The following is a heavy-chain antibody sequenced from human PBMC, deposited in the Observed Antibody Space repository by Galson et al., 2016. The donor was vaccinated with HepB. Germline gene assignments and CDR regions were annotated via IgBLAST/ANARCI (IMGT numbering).Heavy chain of an antibody. D-gene: IGHD3-22*01. Sequence: SVKVSCKASGYAFSDYYLHWVRQAPGLGLEWMGWINTNRGATIYAQKFQDRVTMTRDTSINTAYMELSGLRSDDTAVYYCARDDNYDTIDFRGQGTLVTVSS. CDR1: GYAFSDYY. V-gene: IGHV1-2*02. CDR3: ARDDNYDTIDF. J-gene: IGHJ4*02. CDR2: INTNRGAT.